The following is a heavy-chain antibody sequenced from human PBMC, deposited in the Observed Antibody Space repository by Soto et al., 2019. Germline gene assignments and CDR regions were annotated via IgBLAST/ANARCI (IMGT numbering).Heavy chain of an antibody. J-gene: IGHJ6*02. CDR3: ARDNSEREYYYYGMDV. CDR2: ISACNGNT. CDR1: GYTFTSYG. V-gene: IGHV1-18*04. D-gene: IGHD1-1*01. Sequence: ASVKVSCKASGYTFTSYGISWVRQAPGQGLEWMGWISACNGNTNYAQKLQGRVTMTTDTSTSTAYMELRSLRSDDTAVYYCARDNSEREYYYYGMDVWGQGTTVTVSS.